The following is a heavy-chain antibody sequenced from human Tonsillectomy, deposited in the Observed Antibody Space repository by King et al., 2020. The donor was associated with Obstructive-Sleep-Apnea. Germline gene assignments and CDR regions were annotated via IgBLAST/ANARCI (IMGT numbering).Heavy chain of an antibody. D-gene: IGHD4-17*01. CDR3: ARNGDYIDFDY. Sequence: VQLQESGPGLVKPSETLSLTCTVSGGSIGSDYWSWVRQPPGKGLEWIGYIHFRGITTYNPSLKSRVTMSVDTSKNQFYLRLTSVTAADTAVYYCARNGDYIDFDYWGQGTLVTVSS. V-gene: IGHV4-59*01. J-gene: IGHJ4*02. CDR2: IHFRGIT. CDR1: GGSIGSDY.